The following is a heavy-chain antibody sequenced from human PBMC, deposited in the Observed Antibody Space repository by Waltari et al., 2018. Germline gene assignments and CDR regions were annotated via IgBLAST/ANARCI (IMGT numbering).Heavy chain of an antibody. J-gene: IGHJ3*02. CDR3: ARDVVRWSSARRTDAFDI. CDR2: IIPIFCTA. V-gene: IGHV1-69*01. Sequence: QVQLVQSGAEVKKPGSSVKVSCKASGGTFSSYAISWVRQAPGQGLEWMGGIIPIFCTANYAQKVQGRVTITADESTSTAYMELSSLRSEDTAVYYCARDVVRWSSARRTDAFDIWGQGTMVTVSS. CDR1: GGTFSSYA. D-gene: IGHD4-17*01.